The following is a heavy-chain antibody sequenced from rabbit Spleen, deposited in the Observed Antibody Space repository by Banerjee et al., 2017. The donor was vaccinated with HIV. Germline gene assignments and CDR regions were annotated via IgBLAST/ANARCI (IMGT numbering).Heavy chain of an antibody. V-gene: IGHV1S45*01. D-gene: IGHD2-1*01. J-gene: IGHJ4*01. CDR3: ARDLAGGGNGDYNFKL. CDR1: GFSFSSSYW. CDR2: IYNGDGST. Sequence: QEQLVESGGDLVKPEGSLTLTCTASGFSFSSSYWMCWVRQAPGKGLEWIGCIYNGDGSTYYASWAKGRFTISKTSSTTVTLQVTSLTAADTATYFCARDLAGGGNGDYNFKLWGQGTLVTVS.